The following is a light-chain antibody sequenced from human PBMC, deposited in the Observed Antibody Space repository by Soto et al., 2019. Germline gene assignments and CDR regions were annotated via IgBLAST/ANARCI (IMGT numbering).Light chain of an antibody. CDR2: DAS. V-gene: IGKV1-33*01. CDR1: QDISNR. CDR3: QQYGT. Sequence: DSQMTQSPSSLSASVGDRVTITCQASQDISNRLNWYQQKSGKAPKLLIYDASNLETGVPSRFSGSGSGTDFTFTISSLQPEDVATYYCQQYGTFGPGTKVEIK. J-gene: IGKJ3*01.